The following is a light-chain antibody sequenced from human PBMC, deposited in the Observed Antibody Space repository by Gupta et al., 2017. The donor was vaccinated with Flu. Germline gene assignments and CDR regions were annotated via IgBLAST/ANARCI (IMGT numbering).Light chain of an antibody. J-gene: IGKJ3*01. V-gene: IGKV3-11*01. CDR3: QQCSNGPPGVFT. CDR1: QSVRSY. CDR2: DAS. Sequence: ELVLTQSPATLSLSPGERAPLSCRASQSVRSYLAWYQQIPGQATKLLIYDASNMSTGISARFSGSGAGTDFTLSISSLEPEDFAVYYCQQCSNGPPGVFTFGPGTKVDIK.